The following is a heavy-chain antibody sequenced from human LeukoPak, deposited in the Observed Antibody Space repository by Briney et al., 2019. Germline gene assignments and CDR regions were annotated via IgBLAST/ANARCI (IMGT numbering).Heavy chain of an antibody. CDR1: GGSISNYY. CDR3: ARARVSNYGYYYFDF. Sequence: PSETLSLTCTVSGGSISNYYWNWIRQSPGKGLEWIGYIYYSGSTNYNPSLKSRVTISLDASKSQFPLELSSVTAADTAVYYCARARVSNYGYYYFDFWGQGTLVTVSS. V-gene: IGHV4-59*01. J-gene: IGHJ4*02. D-gene: IGHD5-18*01. CDR2: IYYSGST.